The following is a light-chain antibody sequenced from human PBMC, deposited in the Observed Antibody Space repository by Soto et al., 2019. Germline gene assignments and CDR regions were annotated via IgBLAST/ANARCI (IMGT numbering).Light chain of an antibody. CDR2: GAS. J-gene: IGKJ2*01. CDR1: DTITNND. Sequence: EIVLMQSPDILSLSPGERATVSCRASDTITNNDLVWYQQKPGQAPRLLLYGASTRPTGIPDRFSGSGSGTDFTLTIDRLEPEDFAVYFCHHYGSSPPYTFGQGTKLDIK. CDR3: HHYGSSPPYT. V-gene: IGKV3-20*01.